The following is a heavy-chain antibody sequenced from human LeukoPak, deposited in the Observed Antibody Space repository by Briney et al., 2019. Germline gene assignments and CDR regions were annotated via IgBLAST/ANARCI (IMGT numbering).Heavy chain of an antibody. CDR3: ASRSGYYYAYFDY. D-gene: IGHD3-22*01. V-gene: IGHV3-11*01. CDR1: GFTFSDYY. CDR2: ISSSGSTI. J-gene: IGHJ4*02. Sequence: GGSLRLSCAASGFTFSDYYMSWIRQAPGKGLEWVSYISSSGSTIYYADSVKGRFTISRDNAKNSLYLQMNSLRAEDTAVYYCASRSGYYYAYFDYWGQGTLVTASS.